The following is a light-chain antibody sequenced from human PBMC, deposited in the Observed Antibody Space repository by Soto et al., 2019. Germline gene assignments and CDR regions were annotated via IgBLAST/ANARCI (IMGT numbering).Light chain of an antibody. CDR2: SAS. CDR3: QQFNNWPPLT. CDR1: QFVSTN. J-gene: IGKJ4*01. V-gene: IGKV3-15*01. Sequence: EVVMTQSPATLSVSPGERATLSCRASQFVSTNLAWYQQKPGQAPRLLIYSASTRATGIPARFSGSGSGTDSNPTICSLQSEDFAVYYCQQFNNWPPLTFGGGTKVEIK.